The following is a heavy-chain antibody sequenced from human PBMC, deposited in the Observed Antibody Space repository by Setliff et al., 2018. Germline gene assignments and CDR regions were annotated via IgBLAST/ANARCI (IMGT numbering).Heavy chain of an antibody. CDR3: ARVPLPLDIVVVVAATPLEYYYYMDV. J-gene: IGHJ6*03. D-gene: IGHD2-15*01. Sequence: ASVKVSCKASGYTFTNYGISWVRQAPGQGLEWMGWISAYNGNTNYAQKLQGRVTMTTDTSTSTAYMELRSLRSDDTAVYYCARVPLPLDIVVVVAATPLEYYYYMDVWGKGTTDTVSS. V-gene: IGHV1-18*01. CDR2: ISAYNGNT. CDR1: GYTFTNYG.